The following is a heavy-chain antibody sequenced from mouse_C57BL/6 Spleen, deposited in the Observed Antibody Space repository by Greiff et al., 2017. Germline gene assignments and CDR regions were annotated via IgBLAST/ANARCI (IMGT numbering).Heavy chain of an antibody. CDR2: IDPETGGT. CDR1: GYTFTDYE. CDR3: PRGASQSAIAY. D-gene: IGHD3-2*02. V-gene: IGHV1-15*01. J-gene: IGHJ3*01. Sequence: QVQLQQSGAELVRPGASVTLSCKASGYTFTDYEMHWVKQTPVHGLEWIGAIDPETGGTAYNQKFKGKAILTADKSSSTAYMELRSLTSEDSAVYFCPRGASQSAIAYWSQGPLFPVSA.